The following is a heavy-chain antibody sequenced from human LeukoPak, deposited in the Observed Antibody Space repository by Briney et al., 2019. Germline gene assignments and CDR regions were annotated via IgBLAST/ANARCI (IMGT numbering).Heavy chain of an antibody. Sequence: GGSLRLSCAASGFTFSSYAMSWVRQAPGKGLEWVSTISGSGTSTYYADSVKGRFTISRDSSKNTLYLQMNSLRAEDTAVYYCAKPPPDSSGWLFDSWGQGTLVTVSS. CDR2: ISGSGTST. CDR3: AKPPPDSSGWLFDS. D-gene: IGHD6-19*01. CDR1: GFTFSSYA. V-gene: IGHV3-23*01. J-gene: IGHJ4*02.